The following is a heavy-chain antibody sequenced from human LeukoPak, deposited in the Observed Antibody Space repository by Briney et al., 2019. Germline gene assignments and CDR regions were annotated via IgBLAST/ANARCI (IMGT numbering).Heavy chain of an antibody. CDR1: GFTFSSYE. D-gene: IGHD3-3*01. CDR3: AKDPLRFLEWLLPHPWSYAFDI. V-gene: IGHV3-48*03. J-gene: IGHJ3*02. CDR2: ISSSGSTI. Sequence: AGGSLRLSCAASGFTFSSYEMNWVRQAPGKGLEWVSYISSSGSTIYYADSVKGRFTISRDNSKNTLYLQMNSLRAEDTAVYYCAKDPLRFLEWLLPHPWSYAFDIWGQGTMVTVSS.